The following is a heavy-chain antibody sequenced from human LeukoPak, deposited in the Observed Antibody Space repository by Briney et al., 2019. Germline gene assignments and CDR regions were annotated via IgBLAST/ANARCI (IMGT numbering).Heavy chain of an antibody. CDR3: AKEPYDFWSGPLPLDV. CDR1: GFTFSSYW. Sequence: PGGSLRLSCAASGFTFSSYWMSWVRQAPGKGLEWVSAISGSGGSTYYADSVKGRFTISRDNSKNTLYLQMNSLRAEDTAVYYCAKEPYDFWSGPLPLDVWGQGTTVTVSS. CDR2: ISGSGGST. V-gene: IGHV3-23*01. J-gene: IGHJ6*02. D-gene: IGHD3-3*01.